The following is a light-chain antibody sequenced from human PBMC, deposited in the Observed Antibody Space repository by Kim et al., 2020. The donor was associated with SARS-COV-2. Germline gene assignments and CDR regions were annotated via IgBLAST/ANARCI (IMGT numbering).Light chain of an antibody. V-gene: IGLV3-19*01. J-gene: IGLJ2*01. CDR2: GKN. CDR3: NSRDTSGNHFP. CDR1: RLRSYY. Sequence: SSELTQDPAVSVALGQTVRITCQGDRLRSYYASWYQQKPGQAPVLVIYGKNNRPSGIPDRFSGSSSGNTASLTITGAQAEDEADYYCNSRDTSGNHFPFGGGTQLTVL.